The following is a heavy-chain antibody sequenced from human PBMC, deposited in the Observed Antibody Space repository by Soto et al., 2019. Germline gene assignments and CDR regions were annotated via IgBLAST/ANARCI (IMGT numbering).Heavy chain of an antibody. V-gene: IGHV3-33*01. CDR1: GFDFSNFV. CDR3: AREGGDEWIDYYYYGMDV. D-gene: IGHD2-21*02. J-gene: IGHJ6*02. CDR2: IWHDASHE. Sequence: QVQLVESGGGVVQPGTSLTLSCAASGFDFSNFVMHWVRQAPGKGLEGVAVIWHDASHEYYGDSVQGRFTISRDNSKHLLYLQMNSLRAEDTAVYYCAREGGDEWIDYYYYGMDVWGHGTTVTVSS.